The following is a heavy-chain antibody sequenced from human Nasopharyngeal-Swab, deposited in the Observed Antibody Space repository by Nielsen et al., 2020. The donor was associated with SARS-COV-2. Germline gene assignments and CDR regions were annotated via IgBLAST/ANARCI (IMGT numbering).Heavy chain of an antibody. D-gene: IGHD1-26*01. Sequence: GGSLRLSCVASGFTFSSFWMHWVRQVPGKGLVWISRISGDGSSSSYADSVKGRLTISRDNAKSTLYLQINTLTGEDTAVYHCARGSGPHGSWDYWGQGTLVTVSS. CDR2: ISGDGSSS. CDR1: GFTFSSFW. CDR3: ARGSGPHGSWDY. J-gene: IGHJ4*02. V-gene: IGHV3-74*01.